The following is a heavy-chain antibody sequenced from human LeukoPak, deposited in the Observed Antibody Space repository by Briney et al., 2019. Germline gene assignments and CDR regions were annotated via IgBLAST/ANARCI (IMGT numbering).Heavy chain of an antibody. CDR1: GGSISSGDYY. CDR3: ARGRLTGYYI. D-gene: IGHD3-9*01. V-gene: IGHV4-30-4*01. J-gene: IGHJ4*02. CDR2: IYYSGST. Sequence: PSETLSLTCTVSGGSISSGDYYWSWLRQPPGTGLEWIGYIYYSGSTYYNPSLESRVTISVDTSKNQFSLKLSSVTAADTAVYYCARGRLTGYYIWGQGTLVTVSS.